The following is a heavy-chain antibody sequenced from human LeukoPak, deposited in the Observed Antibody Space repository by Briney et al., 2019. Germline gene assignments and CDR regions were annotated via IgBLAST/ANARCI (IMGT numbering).Heavy chain of an antibody. D-gene: IGHD3-22*01. V-gene: IGHV4-34*01. Sequence: SETLSLTCAVYGGSFSGYYWSWIRQPPGKGLEWIGEINHSGSTNYNPSLKSRVTISVDTSKNQFSLKLSSVTAADTAVYYCASNRYYCDSSGYYDYWGQGTLVTVSS. CDR1: GGSFSGYY. CDR2: INHSGST. CDR3: ASNRYYCDSSGYYDY. J-gene: IGHJ4*02.